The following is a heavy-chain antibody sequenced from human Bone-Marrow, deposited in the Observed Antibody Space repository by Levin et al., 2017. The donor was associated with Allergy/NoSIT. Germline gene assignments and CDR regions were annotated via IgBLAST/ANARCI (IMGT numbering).Heavy chain of an antibody. V-gene: IGHV1-69*01. CDR1: GGTFSSYA. Sequence: KISCKASGGTFSSYAISWVRQAPGQGLEWMGGIIPIFGTANYAQKFQGRVTITADESTSTAYMELSSLRSEDTAVYYCARVSNSSMYYYDSSGYRRKYYYYGMDVWGQGTTVTVSS. J-gene: IGHJ6*02. D-gene: IGHD3-22*01. CDR2: IIPIFGTA. CDR3: ARVSNSSMYYYDSSGYRRKYYYYGMDV.